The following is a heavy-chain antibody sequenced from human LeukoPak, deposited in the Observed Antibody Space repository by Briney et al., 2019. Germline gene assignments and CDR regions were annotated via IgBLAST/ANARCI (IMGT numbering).Heavy chain of an antibody. CDR2: ISATGVST. V-gene: IGHV3-23*01. CDR1: GFSFSRYA. Sequence: GGSLRLSCAASGFSFSRYAMSWVRQAPGKGLEWVAAISATGVSTFYADSVKGRFTISRDNAKNSLYLQLNSLRAEDTAVYYCARSRFYFDYWGQGTLVTVSS. CDR3: ARSRFYFDY. J-gene: IGHJ4*02.